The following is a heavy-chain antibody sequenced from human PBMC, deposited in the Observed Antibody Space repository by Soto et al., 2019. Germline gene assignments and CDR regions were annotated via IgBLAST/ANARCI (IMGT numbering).Heavy chain of an antibody. CDR2: IYYSGST. CDR1: GGSISSYY. CDR3: ARSLYYYDSSGYYAYYFDY. J-gene: IGHJ4*02. D-gene: IGHD3-22*01. Sequence: SETLSLTCTVSGGSISSYYWSWIRQPPGKGLEWVGYIYYSGSTNYNPSLKSRVTISVDTSKNQFSLKLSSVTAADTAVYYCARSLYYYDSSGYYAYYFDYWGQGXLVTVHS. V-gene: IGHV4-59*01.